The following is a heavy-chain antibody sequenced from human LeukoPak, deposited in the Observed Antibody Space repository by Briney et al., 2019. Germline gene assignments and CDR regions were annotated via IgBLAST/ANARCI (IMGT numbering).Heavy chain of an antibody. Sequence: PGRSLRLSCAASGFTFGDYAMHWVRQAPGKGLEWVSGISWNSGSIGYADSVKGRFTISRDNAKNSLYLQMNSLRAEDTALYYCAKVCYYDSSGYGLHYYFDYWGQGTLVTVSS. D-gene: IGHD3-22*01. CDR1: GFTFGDYA. J-gene: IGHJ4*02. CDR3: AKVCYYDSSGYGLHYYFDY. CDR2: ISWNSGSI. V-gene: IGHV3-9*01.